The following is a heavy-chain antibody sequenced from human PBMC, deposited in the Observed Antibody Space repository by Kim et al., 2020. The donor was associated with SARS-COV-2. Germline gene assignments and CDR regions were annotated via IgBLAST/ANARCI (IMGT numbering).Heavy chain of an antibody. D-gene: IGHD1-26*01. Sequence: GESLKISCKGSEYSFSNYWIGWVRQMPGKGLEWMGIIYPGDSDTRYSPSFQGQVTFSADKSMNTAYLQWSSLKASDTAIYYCARLPSSQRHWYFDLWGRGTLVTVSS. V-gene: IGHV5-51*01. CDR3: ARLPSSQRHWYFDL. CDR2: IYPGDSDT. CDR1: EYSFSNYW. J-gene: IGHJ2*01.